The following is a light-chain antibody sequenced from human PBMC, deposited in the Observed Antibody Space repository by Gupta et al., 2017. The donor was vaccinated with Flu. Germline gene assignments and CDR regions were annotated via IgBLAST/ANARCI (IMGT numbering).Light chain of an antibody. CDR3: QQRYNWPPLT. J-gene: IGKJ4*01. CDR1: QSISNY. CDR2: DAS. V-gene: IGKV3-11*01. Sequence: EIVLTQSPATLPLSPGEGATLSCRASQSISNYLAWYQQKPGQPPRLLIYDASSRATDIPARFSGSGSGTDFTLTISSLEPEDFAVYYCQQRYNWPPLTFGGGTKVEI.